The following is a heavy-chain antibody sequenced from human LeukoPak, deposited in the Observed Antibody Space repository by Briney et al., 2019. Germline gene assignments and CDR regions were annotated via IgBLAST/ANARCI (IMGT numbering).Heavy chain of an antibody. CDR3: ARDPGRYGFWYFDY. V-gene: IGHV3-21*01. Sequence: PGGSLRLSCAASGFTFSNYNMNWVRQAPGKGLEWVSSIGTSSSYIYYADSVKGRCTISRDSAKNSLYLQMNSLRAEDTAMYYCARDPGRYGFWYFDYWGQGTLVTVSS. J-gene: IGHJ4*02. CDR1: GFTFSNYN. CDR2: IGTSSSYI. D-gene: IGHD5-18*01.